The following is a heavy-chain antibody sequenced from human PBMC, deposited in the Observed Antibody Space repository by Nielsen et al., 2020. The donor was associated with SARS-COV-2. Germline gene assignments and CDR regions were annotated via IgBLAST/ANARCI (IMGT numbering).Heavy chain of an antibody. J-gene: IGHJ4*02. V-gene: IGHV3-74*03. CDR2: ITPDESNT. Sequence: GESLKISCAASGFTFSGYRMHWVRHAPGKGLVWVSHITPDESNTTYADSVKGRFTISRDNSKNTLYLQMNSLRAEDTAVYYCARGLVGEQRHLSPFDYWGQGTLVAVSS. CDR3: ARGLVGEQRHLSPFDY. D-gene: IGHD6-25*01. CDR1: GFTFSGYR.